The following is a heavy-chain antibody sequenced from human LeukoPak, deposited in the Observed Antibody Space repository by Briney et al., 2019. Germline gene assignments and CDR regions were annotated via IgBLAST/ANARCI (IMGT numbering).Heavy chain of an antibody. V-gene: IGHV4-34*01. J-gene: IGHJ4*02. Sequence: SKTLSLTCAVYGGSFSGYYWSWIRQPPGKGLEWIGEINHSGSTNYNPSLKSRVTISVDTSKNQFSLKLSSVTAADTAVYYCARGRNSSRRNFDYWGQGTLVTVSS. CDR2: INHSGST. CDR1: GGSFSGYY. CDR3: ARGRNSSRRNFDY. D-gene: IGHD6-13*01.